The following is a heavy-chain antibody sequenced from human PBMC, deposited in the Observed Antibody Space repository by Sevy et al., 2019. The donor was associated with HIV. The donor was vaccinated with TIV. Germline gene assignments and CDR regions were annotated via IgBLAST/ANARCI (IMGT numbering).Heavy chain of an antibody. Sequence: SETLSLTCTVSDASIRDSSYYWAWIRQPPGKGLEWIGNIYSYGETYYNPSLKSRVTISVDTSKNQFSLSLTSVTAADTAIYFCARSMEQQLDAFDIWGQGTMVTVSS. J-gene: IGHJ3*02. CDR2: IYSYGET. V-gene: IGHV4-39*01. CDR3: ARSMEQQLDAFDI. D-gene: IGHD6-13*01. CDR1: DASIRDSSYY.